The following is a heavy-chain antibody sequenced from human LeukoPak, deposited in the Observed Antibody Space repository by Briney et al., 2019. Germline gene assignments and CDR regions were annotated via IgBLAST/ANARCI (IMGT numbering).Heavy chain of an antibody. CDR1: GFTFSSDY. D-gene: IGHD1-7*01. CDR2: IYAGGNT. Sequence: GGSLRLSCAVSGFTFSSDYMSWVRQAPGKGLEWVSVIYAGGNTFYADSVKGRFTISRDNSKNTLHLQMNSLRAEDTAVYYCARAQPGTALILEFWGQGTLVTVSS. J-gene: IGHJ4*02. CDR3: ARAQPGTALILEF. V-gene: IGHV3-53*01.